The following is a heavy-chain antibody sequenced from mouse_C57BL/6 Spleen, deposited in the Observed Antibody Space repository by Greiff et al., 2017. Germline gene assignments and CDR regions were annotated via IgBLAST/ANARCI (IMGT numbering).Heavy chain of an antibody. CDR2: IYPGDGDT. J-gene: IGHJ1*03. V-gene: IGHV1-82*01. CDR3: ARYYYGSSPWYFDV. CDR1: GYAFSSSW. Sequence: QVQLQQSGPELVKPGASVKISCKASGYAFSSSWMNWVKQRPGKGLEWIGRIYPGDGDTNYNGKFKGKATLTADKSSSTAYMQLSSLTSEDSAVYFCARYYYGSSPWYFDVWGTGTTVTVSS. D-gene: IGHD1-1*01.